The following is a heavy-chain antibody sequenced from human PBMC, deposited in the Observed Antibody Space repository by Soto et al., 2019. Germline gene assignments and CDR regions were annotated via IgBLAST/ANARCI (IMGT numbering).Heavy chain of an antibody. CDR2: INPSGGST. CDR3: ARTRAGTTNYYYMDV. Sequence: QVQLVQSGAEVKKPEASVKISCKASGYTFTSYYMHWVRQAPGQGLEWMGIINPSGGSTSYAQKFQGRVTMTRDTSTSTVYMELSSLRSEDTAVYYCARTRAGTTNYYYMDVWGKGTTVTVSS. V-gene: IGHV1-46*03. CDR1: GYTFTSYY. D-gene: IGHD1-7*01. J-gene: IGHJ6*03.